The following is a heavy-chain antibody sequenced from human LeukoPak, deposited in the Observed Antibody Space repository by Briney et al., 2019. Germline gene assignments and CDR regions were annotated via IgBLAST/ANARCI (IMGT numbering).Heavy chain of an antibody. CDR3: AKDPGPYSSGSFDY. Sequence: PGGSLRLSCAASGFTFSSYAMSWVRQAPGKGLEWVSAISGSGGSTYYADSVKGRFTISRDNSKNTLYLQMNSLRAEDAAVYCCAKDPGPYSSGSFDYWGQGTLVTVSS. J-gene: IGHJ4*02. CDR1: GFTFSSYA. V-gene: IGHV3-23*01. D-gene: IGHD6-19*01. CDR2: ISGSGGST.